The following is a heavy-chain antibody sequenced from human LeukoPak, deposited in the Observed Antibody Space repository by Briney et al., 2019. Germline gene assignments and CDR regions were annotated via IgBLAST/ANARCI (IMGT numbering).Heavy chain of an antibody. CDR1: GYTFTNYG. V-gene: IGHV1-18*01. D-gene: IGHD3-22*01. CDR2: VSPSSGHT. Sequence: GASVKVSCKAFGYTFTNYGITWLRQAPGQGLEWMGWVSPSSGHTNYTQNLQDRVTMTTDTPTNTAYMELRSLRSDDTAVYYCARDLIVVVGDVFDLRGQGTMVTVSS. CDR3: ARDLIVVVGDVFDL. J-gene: IGHJ3*01.